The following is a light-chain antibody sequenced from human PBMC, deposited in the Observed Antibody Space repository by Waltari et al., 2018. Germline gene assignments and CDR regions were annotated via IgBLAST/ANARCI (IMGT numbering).Light chain of an antibody. CDR2: DVT. CDR3: SSYTGSTNNLYV. V-gene: IGLV2-8*01. Sequence: QSALTQPPSASGSPGQPVAISCTATSSDVGAYNSVSWYQPHPGKAPKLLIYDVTKRPSGVPARFSGSKSGNTASLTVSGLQADDEADYHCSSYTGSTNNLYVFGTGTKVTVL. CDR1: SSDVGAYNS. J-gene: IGLJ1*01.